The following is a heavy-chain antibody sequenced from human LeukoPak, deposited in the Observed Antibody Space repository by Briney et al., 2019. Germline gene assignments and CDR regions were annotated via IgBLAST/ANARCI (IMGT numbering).Heavy chain of an antibody. Sequence: GGSLRLSCAASGFTVSSNYMNWVRQAPGKGLEWVSYIGGSGSLIFYADSVKGRFTISRDNAKNSLYLQMNTLRAEDTAVYYCARDNDCSGGSCFDFWGQGTLVTVSS. V-gene: IGHV3-48*03. CDR1: GFTVSSNY. J-gene: IGHJ4*02. CDR3: ARDNDCSGGSCFDF. CDR2: IGGSGSLI. D-gene: IGHD2-15*01.